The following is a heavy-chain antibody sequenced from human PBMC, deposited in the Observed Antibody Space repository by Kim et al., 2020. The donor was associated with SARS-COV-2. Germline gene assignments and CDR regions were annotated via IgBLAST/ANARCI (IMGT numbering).Heavy chain of an antibody. D-gene: IGHD3-16*01. J-gene: IGHJ5*02. Sequence: GGSLRLSCAASGFTFSSYAMHWVRQAPGKGLEWVAVISYDGSNKYYADSVKGRFTISRDNSKNTLYLQMNSLRAEDTAVYYCARDRGPDGGWFDPWGQGTLVTVSS. CDR2: ISYDGSNK. CDR3: ARDRGPDGGWFDP. V-gene: IGHV3-30-3*01. CDR1: GFTFSSYA.